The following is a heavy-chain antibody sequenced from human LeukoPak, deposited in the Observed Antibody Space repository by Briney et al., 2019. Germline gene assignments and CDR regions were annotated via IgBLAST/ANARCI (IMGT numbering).Heavy chain of an antibody. CDR2: INPNSGGT. D-gene: IGHD2-15*01. CDR1: GYTFTGYY. Sequence: ASVKVSCKASGYTFTGYYMHWVRQAPGQGLEWMGWINPNSGGTNYAQKFQGRVTMTRDTFISTAYMELSRLRSDDTAVYYCARVRCSGGSCYLTLGYWGQGTLVTVSS. CDR3: ARVRCSGGSCYLTLGY. V-gene: IGHV1-2*02. J-gene: IGHJ4*02.